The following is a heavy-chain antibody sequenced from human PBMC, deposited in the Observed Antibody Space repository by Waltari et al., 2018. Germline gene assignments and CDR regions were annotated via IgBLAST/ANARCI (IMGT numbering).Heavy chain of an antibody. J-gene: IGHJ5*02. Sequence: QVQLQQWGAGLLKPSETLSLTCAVYGGSFSGYYWSWIRQPPGKGLEWIGEINHSGRTNYKRTSKSRVTISVDTCKNQFSLELSSVTAADTAVYYCARGYYDFWSGYYYDNWFDPWGQGTLVTVSS. V-gene: IGHV4-34*01. D-gene: IGHD3-3*01. CDR2: INHSGRT. CDR3: ARGYYDFWSGYYYDNWFDP. CDR1: GGSFSGYY.